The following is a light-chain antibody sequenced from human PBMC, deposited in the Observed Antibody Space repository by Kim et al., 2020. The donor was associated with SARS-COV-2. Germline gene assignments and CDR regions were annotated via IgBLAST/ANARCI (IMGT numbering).Light chain of an antibody. CDR2: GAS. CDR3: QQAFDLPWT. V-gene: IGKV1-12*01. J-gene: IGKJ1*01. CDR1: QGVKNW. Sequence: DIQMTQSPSSVSASVGDRVTITCRASQGVKNWLAWYQQKSGDAPKLLIYGASILESGVPSRFSGSGSGTNFTLTINGLQPVDFASYYCQQAFDLPWTFGQGTKVDIK.